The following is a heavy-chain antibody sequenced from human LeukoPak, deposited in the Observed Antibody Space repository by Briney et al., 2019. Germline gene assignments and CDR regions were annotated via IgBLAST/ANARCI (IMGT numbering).Heavy chain of an antibody. CDR3: STEGLAYCDGDCYS. D-gene: IGHD2-21*02. J-gene: IGHJ5*02. V-gene: IGHV3-73*01. Sequence: GGSLKLSCAASGFTFSGSAMHWVRQASGKGLEWVGRIRSKANSYATAYAASVKGRFTISRDDSKNTAYLQMNSLKTEDTAVYYCSTEGLAYCDGDCYSWGQGTLVTVSS. CDR2: IRSKANSYAT. CDR1: GFTFSGSA.